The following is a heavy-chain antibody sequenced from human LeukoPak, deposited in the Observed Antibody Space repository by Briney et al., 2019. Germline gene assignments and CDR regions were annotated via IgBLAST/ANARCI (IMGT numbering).Heavy chain of an antibody. D-gene: IGHD6-19*01. CDR3: ATEIAVAGVGFDY. V-gene: IGHV4-30-4*08. CDR1: GGSISSDYYY. J-gene: IGHJ4*02. Sequence: SETLSLTCAVSGGSISSDYYYWSWIRQPPGKGLEYIGYIYYSGSSYSNPSLKSRITMSMDTSKNHFSLKLSSVTAADTAVYYCATEIAVAGVGFDYWGQGSLVTVSS. CDR2: IYYSGSS.